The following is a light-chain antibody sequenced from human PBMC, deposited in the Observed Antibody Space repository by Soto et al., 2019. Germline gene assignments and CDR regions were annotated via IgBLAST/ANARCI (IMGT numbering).Light chain of an antibody. J-gene: IGKJ2*01. Sequence: EIVMTQSPGTLSVSPGERASLSCRASRSIRSSLAWYQYKPGQAPRLLMYDASTRATGIPARFSGSGSGTDFTLAISSLQSEEFAVYYCQQYHNWPPYTFGQGTKVDIK. V-gene: IGKV3-15*01. CDR1: RSIRSS. CDR3: QQYHNWPPYT. CDR2: DAS.